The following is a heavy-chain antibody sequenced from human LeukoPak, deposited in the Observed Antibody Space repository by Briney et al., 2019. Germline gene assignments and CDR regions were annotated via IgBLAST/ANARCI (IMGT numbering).Heavy chain of an antibody. CDR1: GGSFSGHY. D-gene: IGHD3-22*01. CDR3: ARGDWLSGYYYLLDY. V-gene: IGHV4-34*01. Sequence: PSETLSLTCAVYGGSFSGHYWTWIRQPPGKGLEWIGEVNHIGTTKFNPSLKSRITISVDTSKNQFSLKLSSVTAADTAVYYCARGDWLSGYYYLLDYWGQGALVTVSS. J-gene: IGHJ4*02. CDR2: VNHIGTT.